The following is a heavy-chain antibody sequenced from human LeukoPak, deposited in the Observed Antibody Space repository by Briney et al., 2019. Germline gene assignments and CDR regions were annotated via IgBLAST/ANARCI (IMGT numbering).Heavy chain of an antibody. CDR2: INHSGST. CDR1: GGSFSGYY. CDR3: ARVRISGTKGDY. D-gene: IGHD1-14*01. V-gene: IGHV4-34*01. J-gene: IGHJ4*02. Sequence: SETLSLTRAVYGGSFSGYYWSWIRQPPGKGLEWIGEINHSGSTNYNPSLKSRFTISVDTSKNQFSLKLSSVTAADTAVYYCARVRISGTKGDYWGQGTLVTVSS.